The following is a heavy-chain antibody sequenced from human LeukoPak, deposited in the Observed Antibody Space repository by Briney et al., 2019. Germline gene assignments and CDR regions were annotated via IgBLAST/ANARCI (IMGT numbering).Heavy chain of an antibody. CDR2: INHSGST. CDR1: GGSFSGYY. D-gene: IGHD3-22*01. CDR3: ARHGASRGYYYDSRANYYYYYMDV. J-gene: IGHJ6*03. V-gene: IGHV4-34*01. Sequence: SETLSLTCAVYGGSFSGYYWSWIRQPPGKGLEWIGEINHSGSTNYNPSLKSRVTISVDTSKNQFSLKLSSVTAADTAVYYCARHGASRGYYYDSRANYYYYYMDVWGKGTTVTISS.